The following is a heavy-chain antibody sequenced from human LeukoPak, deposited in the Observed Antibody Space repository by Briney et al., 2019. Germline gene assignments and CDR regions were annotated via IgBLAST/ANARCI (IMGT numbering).Heavy chain of an antibody. CDR2: IYHSGST. CDR1: GGSISSSNW. Sequence: SETLSLTCAVSGGSISSSNWWSWVRQPPGKGLEWIGEIYHSGSTNYNPSLKSRVTISVDKSKNQFSLKLSSVTAADTAVYYCARGVELRKKRVPITMTVVVTSWFDPWGQGTLVTVSS. D-gene: IGHD3-22*01. J-gene: IGHJ5*02. CDR3: ARGVELRKKRVPITMTVVVTSWFDP. V-gene: IGHV4-4*02.